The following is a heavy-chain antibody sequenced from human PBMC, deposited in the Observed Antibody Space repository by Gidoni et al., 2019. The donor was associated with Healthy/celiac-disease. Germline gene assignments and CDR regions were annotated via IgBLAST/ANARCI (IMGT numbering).Heavy chain of an antibody. CDR3: ARDRVVGATYFDY. J-gene: IGHJ4*02. CDR2: IIPILGIA. CDR1: GGTFSSYA. Sequence: QVQLVQSGAEVKKPGSSVKVSCKASGGTFSSYAISWVRQAPGQGLEWMGRIIPILGIANYAQKFQGRVTITADKSTSTAYMELSSLRSEDTAVYYCARDRVVGATYFDYWGQGTLVTVSS. V-gene: IGHV1-69*04. D-gene: IGHD1-26*01.